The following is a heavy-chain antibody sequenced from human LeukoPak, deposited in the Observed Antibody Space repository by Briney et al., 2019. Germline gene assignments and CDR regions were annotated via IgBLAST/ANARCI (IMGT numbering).Heavy chain of an antibody. D-gene: IGHD6-25*01. CDR1: GFTFSSYA. CDR2: ISYDGSNK. CDR3: ARDQIASRLDY. J-gene: IGHJ4*02. V-gene: IGHV3-30-3*01. Sequence: GGSLRLSCAASGFTFSSYAMHWVRQASGKGLEWVAVISYDGSNKYYADSVKGRFTISRDNSKNTLYLQMNSLRAEDTAVYYCARDQIASRLDYWGQGTLVTVSS.